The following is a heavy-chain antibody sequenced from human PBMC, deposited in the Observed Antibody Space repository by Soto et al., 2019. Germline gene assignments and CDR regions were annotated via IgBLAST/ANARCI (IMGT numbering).Heavy chain of an antibody. Sequence: QVQLVESGGGVVQPGRSLRLSCAASGFTFSSYGMHWVLQAPGKGLEWVAVISYDGSNKYYAESVKGRFTISRDNSKNTLYLQMNSLRAEDTAVYYCSEGGEIGDYWGQGTLVTVSS. CDR1: GFTFSSYG. V-gene: IGHV3-30*18. CDR3: SEGGEIGDY. CDR2: ISYDGSNK. J-gene: IGHJ4*02.